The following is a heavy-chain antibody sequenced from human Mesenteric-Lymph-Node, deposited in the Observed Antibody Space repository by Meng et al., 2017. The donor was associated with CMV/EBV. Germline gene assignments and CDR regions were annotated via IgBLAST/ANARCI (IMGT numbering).Heavy chain of an antibody. CDR2: IYYSGTYSGNT. V-gene: IGHV4-39*07. D-gene: IGHD3-3*01. J-gene: IGHJ6*02. CDR1: GGSMSSGAYY. CDR3: AGGFGMLIMRSRGGPIAGYGMDV. Sequence: SETLSLTCAVSGGSMSSGAYYWGWIRQAPGKGLEWIGSIYYSGTYSGNTFYNPSLKSRVTMSVDASKGQFSLRLRSVTAVDTAVYYCAGGFGMLIMRSRGGPIAGYGMDVWGQGTTVTVSS.